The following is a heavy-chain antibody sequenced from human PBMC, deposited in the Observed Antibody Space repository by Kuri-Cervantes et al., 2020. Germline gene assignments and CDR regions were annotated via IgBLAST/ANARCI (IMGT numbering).Heavy chain of an antibody. CDR3: ARDRYCGGDCYSGVYVDV. CDR2: ILKSSTTI. J-gene: IGHJ6*03. CDR1: GFTLSNYN. V-gene: IGHV3-48*01. D-gene: IGHD2-21*02. Sequence: GGSLRLSCAASGFTLSNYNIHWVRQAPGKGLEWVSSILKSSTTIYYADSVTGRFTISRDNAKNSLYLQMNSLRAEDTAVYYCARDRYCGGDCYSGVYVDVWGKGTTVTVSS.